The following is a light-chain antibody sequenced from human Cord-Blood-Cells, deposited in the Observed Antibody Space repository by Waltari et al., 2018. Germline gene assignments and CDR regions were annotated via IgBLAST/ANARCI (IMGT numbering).Light chain of an antibody. Sequence: EIVLTQSPATLSWSPGERATLSCRASQSVSSYLAWYQQKPGRAPRLLIYDASNRATGIPARFSGSGSGTDFTLTISSLEPEDFAVYYCQQRSNWPPTFGQGTKVEIK. V-gene: IGKV3-11*01. J-gene: IGKJ1*01. CDR3: QQRSNWPPT. CDR2: DAS. CDR1: QSVSSY.